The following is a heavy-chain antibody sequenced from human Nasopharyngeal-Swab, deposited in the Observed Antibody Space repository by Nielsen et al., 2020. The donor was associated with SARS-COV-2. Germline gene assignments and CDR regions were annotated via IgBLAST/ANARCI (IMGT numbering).Heavy chain of an antibody. J-gene: IGHJ4*02. D-gene: IGHD4-17*01. Sequence: WVRQAPGQGLEWMGGIIPIFGTANYAQKFQGRVTITADESTSTAYMELSSLRSEDTAVYYCALRTGSTVTTGGGYWGQGTLVTVSS. V-gene: IGHV1-69*01. CDR3: ALRTGSTVTTGGGY. CDR2: IIPIFGTA.